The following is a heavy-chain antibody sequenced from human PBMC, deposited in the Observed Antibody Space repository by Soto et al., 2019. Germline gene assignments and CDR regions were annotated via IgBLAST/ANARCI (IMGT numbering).Heavy chain of an antibody. CDR3: ASHFTGVLVLGTSPPGGDNYGWDV. CDR2: IIPILDIP. V-gene: IGHV1-69*02. Sequence: QVQLVQSGAEVKKPGSSVKVSCKASGDTFSRYTFTWVRQAPGQGLERMGRIIPILDIPNYAQNFQGRVTITADKSTSTAYMELSSLRSDDTAVYYCASHFTGVLVLGTSPPGGDNYGWDVWGQGTTVTVSS. J-gene: IGHJ6*02. CDR1: GDTFSRYT. D-gene: IGHD2-8*02.